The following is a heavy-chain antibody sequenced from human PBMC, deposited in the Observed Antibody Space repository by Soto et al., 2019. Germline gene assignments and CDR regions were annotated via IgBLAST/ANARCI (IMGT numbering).Heavy chain of an antibody. CDR3: ARRITMIVVVIHYGMDV. D-gene: IGHD3-22*01. J-gene: IGHJ6*02. CDR2: MSGSGGST. CDR1: AFTFSNEA. Sequence: GGSLRLSCAASAFTFSNEAISWDRPAPGKGLEWVSAMSGSGGSTYYADSVKGRFTITRDNSKNTLYMQMNSLRAEDTAVYYCARRITMIVVVIHYGMDVWGQGTTVTVSS. V-gene: IGHV3-23*01.